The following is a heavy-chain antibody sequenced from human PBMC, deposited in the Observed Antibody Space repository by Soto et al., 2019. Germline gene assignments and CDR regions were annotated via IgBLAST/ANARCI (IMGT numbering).Heavy chain of an antibody. Sequence: PSETLSLTCAVYGGSLSGYYWSWIRQPPGKALEWIGEINHSGSTNYNPSLKSRVTISVDTSKNQFSLKLTSVTAADTAVYYCAKRGDYYESSGDANDIWGQGTMVTVSS. CDR3: AKRGDYYESSGDANDI. J-gene: IGHJ3*02. V-gene: IGHV4-34*01. CDR2: INHSGST. CDR1: GGSLSGYY. D-gene: IGHD3-22*01.